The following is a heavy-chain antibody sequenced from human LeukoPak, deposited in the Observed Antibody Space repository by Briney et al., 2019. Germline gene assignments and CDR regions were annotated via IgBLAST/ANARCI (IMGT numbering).Heavy chain of an antibody. J-gene: IGHJ3*02. CDR1: GYTLTELS. D-gene: IGHD1-1*01. CDR3: ATGLLRGPLYIGTTGDSI. V-gene: IGHV1-24*01. Sequence: ASVKFSCKVSGYTLTELSMHWVRHAPGKGLEWMGGFDPEDGATMYAQKFQGRVTMTGDTSTYTAYMELSSLRSEDTAVYYCATGLLRGPLYIGTTGDSIWGQGTMVTVSS. CDR2: FDPEDGAT.